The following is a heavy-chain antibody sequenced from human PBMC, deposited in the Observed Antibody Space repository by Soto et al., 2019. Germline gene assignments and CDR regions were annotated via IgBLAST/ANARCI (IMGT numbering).Heavy chain of an antibody. CDR3: ATKPGYSSSWYGELDY. D-gene: IGHD6-13*01. Sequence: EVQLVESGGGLVQPGGSLRLSCAASGFTFSSYSMNWVRQAPGKGLEWVSYISSSSSTIYYADSVKGRFTISRDNAKNSLDLQMNSLRDEDTAVYYCATKPGYSSSWYGELDYWGQGTLVTVSS. J-gene: IGHJ4*02. CDR1: GFTFSSYS. CDR2: ISSSSSTI. V-gene: IGHV3-48*02.